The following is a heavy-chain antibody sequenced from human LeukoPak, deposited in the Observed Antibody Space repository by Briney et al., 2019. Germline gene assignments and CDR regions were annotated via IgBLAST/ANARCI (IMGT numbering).Heavy chain of an antibody. CDR3: AKGGLRYYYGMDV. D-gene: IGHD2-15*01. CDR2: INSDGSST. Sequence: PGGSLRLSCAASGFTFSSYWMHWVRQAPGKGLVWVSRINSDGSSTSYADSVRGRFTISRDNSKNTLDLQMNSLRAEDTAVYYCAKGGLRYYYGMDVWGRGTTVTVSS. CDR1: GFTFSSYW. V-gene: IGHV3-74*01. J-gene: IGHJ6*02.